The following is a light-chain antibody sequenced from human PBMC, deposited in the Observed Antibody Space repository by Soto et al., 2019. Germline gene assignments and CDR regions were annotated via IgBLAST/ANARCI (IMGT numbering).Light chain of an antibody. CDR2: GAS. CDR3: QQYNNWPFPSWT. J-gene: IGKJ1*01. V-gene: IGKV3-15*01. Sequence: EIVMTQSPATLSVSPGERATLSCRASQSVSSNLAWYQQKPGQAPRLLIYGASTRSTGIPARFSGSGSATEFTLTLSSLQSEDFAVYYCQQYNNWPFPSWTFGQGTKVEIK. CDR1: QSVSSN.